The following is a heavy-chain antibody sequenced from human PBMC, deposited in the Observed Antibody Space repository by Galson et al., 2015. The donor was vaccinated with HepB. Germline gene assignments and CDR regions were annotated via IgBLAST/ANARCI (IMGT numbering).Heavy chain of an antibody. Sequence: CAISGDSVSSNSDAWNWIRQSPSRGLEWLGRTYYRSKWYNDYAVSVKSRITINPDTSKNQFSLQLNSVTPEDTAVYYCARGGGGHCGGDCPTGYYFDYWGQGTLVTVSS. CDR1: GDSVSSNSDA. CDR2: TYYRSKWYN. CDR3: ARGGGGHCGGDCPTGYYFDY. D-gene: IGHD2-21*01. J-gene: IGHJ4*02. V-gene: IGHV6-1*01.